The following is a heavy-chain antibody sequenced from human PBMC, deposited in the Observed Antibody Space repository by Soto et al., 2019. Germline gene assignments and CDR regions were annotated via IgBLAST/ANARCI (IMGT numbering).Heavy chain of an antibody. CDR1: GFTFSSYG. V-gene: IGHV3-33*01. Sequence: QVQLVESGGGVVQPGRSLRLSCAASGFTFSSYGMHWVRQAPGKGLEWVAVIWYDGSNKYYADSVKGRFTISRDNSKNTLYLQMNSLRAEDTAVYYCAGEGKDIVATIRPYYFDYWGQGTLVTVSS. D-gene: IGHD5-12*01. CDR2: IWYDGSNK. J-gene: IGHJ4*02. CDR3: AGEGKDIVATIRPYYFDY.